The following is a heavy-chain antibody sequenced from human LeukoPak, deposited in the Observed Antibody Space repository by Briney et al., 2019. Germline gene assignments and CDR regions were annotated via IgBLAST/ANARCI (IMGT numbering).Heavy chain of an antibody. CDR3: ARVRRAYCGGDCWIQAGGFDY. D-gene: IGHD2-21*02. J-gene: IGHJ4*02. CDR2: INPNSGGT. CDR1: GYTFTGYY. Sequence: ASVKVSCKASGYTFTGYYMHWVRQAPGQGLEWMGWINPNSGGTNYAQKFQGRVNMTRDTSISTAYMELSRLRSDDTAVYYCARVRRAYCGGDCWIQAGGFDYWGQGTLVTVSS. V-gene: IGHV1-2*02.